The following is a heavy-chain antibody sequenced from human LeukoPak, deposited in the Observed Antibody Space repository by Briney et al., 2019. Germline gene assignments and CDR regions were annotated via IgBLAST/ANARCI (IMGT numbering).Heavy chain of an antibody. CDR1: GFAFSTYG. J-gene: IGHJ4*02. D-gene: IGHD5-18*01. Sequence: PGGSLRLSCITSGFAFSTYGMHWVRQTPGKGLEWVALIGNHGSKTSYAESVKDRFTISRDNSQNILYLQMNSLRDEDTAVYYCARGPWLVSDITSFDEWGRGTLVTVSS. CDR2: IGNHGSKT. V-gene: IGHV3-33*01. CDR3: ARGPWLVSDITSFDE.